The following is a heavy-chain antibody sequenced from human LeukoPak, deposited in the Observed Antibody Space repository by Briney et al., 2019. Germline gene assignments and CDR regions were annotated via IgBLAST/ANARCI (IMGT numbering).Heavy chain of an antibody. D-gene: IGHD2-2*01. CDR3: ARGRSQLPSN. CDR1: GGSFSGYY. CDR2: INHSGST. Sequence: PSETLSLTCAVYGGSFSGYYWSWTRQPPGKGLEWIGEINHSGSTNYNPSLKSRVTISVDTSKNQFSLELSSVTAADTAVYYCARGRSQLPSNWGQGTLVTVSS. V-gene: IGHV4-34*01. J-gene: IGHJ4*02.